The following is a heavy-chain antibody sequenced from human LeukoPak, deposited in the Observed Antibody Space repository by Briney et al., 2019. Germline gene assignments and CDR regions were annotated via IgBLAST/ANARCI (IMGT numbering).Heavy chain of an antibody. Sequence: SETLSLTCTVSGGSISSSSYYWGWIRQPPGKGLEWIGSIYYSGSTYYNPSLKSRVTISVDTSKNQFSLKLSSVTAADTAVYYCARGIAVAGTRGYYFDYWGQGTLVTVSS. CDR1: GGSISSSSYY. D-gene: IGHD6-19*01. V-gene: IGHV4-39*07. CDR2: IYYSGST. CDR3: ARGIAVAGTRGYYFDY. J-gene: IGHJ4*02.